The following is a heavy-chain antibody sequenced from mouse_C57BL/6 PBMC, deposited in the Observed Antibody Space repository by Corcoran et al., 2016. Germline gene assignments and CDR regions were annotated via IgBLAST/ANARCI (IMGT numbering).Heavy chain of an antibody. CDR1: SYTYTIYG. CDR3: ARSPLITTLVDYAMDY. Sequence: QIPLQQSGAELAPPGASLKLSCMASSYTYTIYGLSWVKQRTGQGLEWIGEIYPRSGNTYYNEKFKGKATLSAAKSASTAYMELRSLTSEVYAVYFWARSPLITTLVDYAMDYWGQGTSVTVSS. D-gene: IGHD1-1*01. CDR2: IYPRSGNT. J-gene: IGHJ4*01. V-gene: IGHV1-81*01.